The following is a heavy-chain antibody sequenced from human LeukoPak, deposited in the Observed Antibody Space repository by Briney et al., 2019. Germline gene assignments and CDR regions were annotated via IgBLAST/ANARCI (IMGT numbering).Heavy chain of an antibody. CDR2: INPDSGDT. CDR3: TRGWDL. Sequence: ASVKVSRKASGYRFTSSDINWVRQAPGQGLEWMGWINPDSGDTGYAEKFQDRLTIAGDTSITTAYMELTNLKSEDTAVYYCTRGWDLWGQGTLVTVSS. V-gene: IGHV1-8*03. CDR1: GYRFTSSD. J-gene: IGHJ5*02.